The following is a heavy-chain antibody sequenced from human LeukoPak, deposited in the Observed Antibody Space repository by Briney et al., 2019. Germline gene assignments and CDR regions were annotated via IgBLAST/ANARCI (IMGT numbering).Heavy chain of an antibody. D-gene: IGHD1-20*01. CDR2: IYYSGST. V-gene: IGHV4-30-4*01. CDR3: ARAGITGTQPDY. Sequence: SETLSLTCTVSGGSISSGDYYWSWIRQPPGKGLEWIGYIYYSGSTYYNPSLKSRVTISVDTSKNQFSLKLSSVTAADTAVYYCARAGITGTQPDYWGQGTLVTVSS. J-gene: IGHJ4*02. CDR1: GGSISSGDYY.